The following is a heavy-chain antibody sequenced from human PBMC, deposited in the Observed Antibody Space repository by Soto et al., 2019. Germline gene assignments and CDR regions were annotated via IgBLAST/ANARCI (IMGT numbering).Heavy chain of an antibody. D-gene: IGHD6-6*01. J-gene: IGHJ6*03. V-gene: IGHV3-64*01. Sequence: VQLAESGGGLAQPGGSLRLSCAASGFTLSGYAMDWVRQAPGKGLEYVSGISSNGVGTYYANSVQGRFTISRDNSKNTVYLKMGSLRPEDMAVYYCARRARPDFYYMDVWGKGTTVTVSS. CDR3: ARRARPDFYYMDV. CDR1: GFTLSGYA. CDR2: ISSNGVGT.